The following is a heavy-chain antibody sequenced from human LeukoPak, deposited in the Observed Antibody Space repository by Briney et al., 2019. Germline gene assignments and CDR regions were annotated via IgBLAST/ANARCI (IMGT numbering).Heavy chain of an antibody. J-gene: IGHJ6*04. CDR3: AKDRVTMVRGVNYYGMDV. V-gene: IGHV3-30*18. D-gene: IGHD3-10*01. CDR2: ISYDGSNK. CDR1: GFTFSSYG. Sequence: GGPLRLSCAASGFTFSSYGMHGVRQAPGKGLEWVAVISYDGSNKYYADSVKGRFTISRDNSKNTLYLQMNSLRAEDTAVYYCAKDRVTMVRGVNYYGMDVWGKGTTVTVSS.